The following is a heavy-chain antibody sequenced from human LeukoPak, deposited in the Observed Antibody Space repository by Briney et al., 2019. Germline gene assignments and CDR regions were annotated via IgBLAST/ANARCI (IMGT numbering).Heavy chain of an antibody. Sequence: ASVKVSCKASGYTFTGYYMHWVRQAPGQGLEWMGWINPNSGGTNYAQKFLGRVTMTRDTSISTAYMELSRLRSDDTAVYYCARGGVVPAAEYYYYYYMDVWGKGTTVTVSS. CDR3: ARGGVVPAAEYYYYYYMDV. J-gene: IGHJ6*03. V-gene: IGHV1-2*02. CDR1: GYTFTGYY. CDR2: INPNSGGT. D-gene: IGHD2-2*01.